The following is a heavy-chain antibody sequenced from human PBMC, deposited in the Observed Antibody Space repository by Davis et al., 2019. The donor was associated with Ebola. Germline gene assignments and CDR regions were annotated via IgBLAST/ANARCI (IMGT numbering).Heavy chain of an antibody. CDR1: GYTFTSHA. V-gene: IGHV7-4-1*02. CDR3: ARHRSGGAADY. CDR2: INTNTGNP. Sequence: AASVKVSCKASGYTFTSHAINWVRQAPGQGLEWLGWINTNTGNPTHAQDFTGRFVFSLDTSVSTAYLQISGLEAEDTAVYYCARHRSGGAADYWGQGTLVTVSS. J-gene: IGHJ4*02. D-gene: IGHD1-26*01.